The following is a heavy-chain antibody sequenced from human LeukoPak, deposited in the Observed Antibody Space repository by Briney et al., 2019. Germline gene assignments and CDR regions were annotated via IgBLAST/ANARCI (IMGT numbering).Heavy chain of an antibody. CDR2: MNPNSGGT. CDR1: GYSFTGYY. V-gene: IGHV1-2*02. CDR3: ATWGGYGSGSYFDY. J-gene: IGHJ4*02. D-gene: IGHD3-10*01. Sequence: ASVKVSCKASGYSFTGYYMHWVRQAPGQGLERMGWMNPNSGGTDYPQKFQGRVTMTRDTSITTAYMELSRLTSDDTAVYYCATWGGYGSGSYFDYWGQGTLVTVSS.